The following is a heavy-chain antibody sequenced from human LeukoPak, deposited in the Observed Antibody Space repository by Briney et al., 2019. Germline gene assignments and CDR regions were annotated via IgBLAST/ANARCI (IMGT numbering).Heavy chain of an antibody. V-gene: IGHV3-30*18. CDR3: AKAYNWNDGAFDI. J-gene: IGHJ3*02. D-gene: IGHD1-20*01. CDR1: GFTFSSYG. CDR2: ISYDGSNK. Sequence: PGGSLRLSCAASGFTFSSYGMHWVRQAPGKGLEWVAAISYDGSNKYYADSVKGRFTISRDNSKNTLYLQMNSLRAEDTAVYYCAKAYNWNDGAFDIWGQGTMVTVSS.